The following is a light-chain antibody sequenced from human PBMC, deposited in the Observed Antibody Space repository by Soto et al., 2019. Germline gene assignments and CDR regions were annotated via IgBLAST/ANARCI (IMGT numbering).Light chain of an antibody. V-gene: IGKV1-33*01. J-gene: IGKJ4*01. Sequence: DIQMTQSPSSLSASVGDRITITCQASQDISDSLNWYQQKPGRAPNLLIYDASNLETGVPSRFSGSGSGTDFTFTITGLQPEDIATYYCHQYTNPPLTFGGGTRWRSN. CDR2: DAS. CDR3: HQYTNPPLT. CDR1: QDISDS.